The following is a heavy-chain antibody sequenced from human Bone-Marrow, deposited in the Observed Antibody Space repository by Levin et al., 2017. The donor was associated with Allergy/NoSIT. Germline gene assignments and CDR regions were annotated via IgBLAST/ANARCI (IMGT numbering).Heavy chain of an antibody. Sequence: GSGPTLVKPTQTLTLTCTFSGFSLTTNGVGVGWIRQPPGKALEWLALIFWNDDKHYRPSLKSRLTITRDTSKNLVVFQMTNMDPVDTATYFCVRSLGSAYGKYDLWGQGTLVTVSS. V-gene: IGHV2-5*01. CDR1: GFSLTTNGVG. J-gene: IGHJ4*02. CDR3: VRSLGSAYGKYDL. D-gene: IGHD1-26*01. CDR2: IFWNDDK.